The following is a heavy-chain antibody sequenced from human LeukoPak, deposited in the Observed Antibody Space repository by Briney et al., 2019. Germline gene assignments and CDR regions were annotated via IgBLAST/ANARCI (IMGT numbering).Heavy chain of an antibody. CDR1: GYTFTSYY. V-gene: IGHV1-46*01. J-gene: IGHJ3*02. Sequence: GASVTVSCKASGYTFTSYYMHWVRQAPGQGLEWMGIINPSGGSTSYAQKFQGRVTMTRDTSTSTVYMELSSLRSEDTAVYYCARTSIADDAFDIWGQGTMVTVSS. D-gene: IGHD2-15*01. CDR2: INPSGGST. CDR3: ARTSIADDAFDI.